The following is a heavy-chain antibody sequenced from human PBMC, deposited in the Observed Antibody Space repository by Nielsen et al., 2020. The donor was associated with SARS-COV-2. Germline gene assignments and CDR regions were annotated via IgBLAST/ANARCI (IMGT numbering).Heavy chain of an antibody. CDR2: IYSDGSA. Sequence: LKISCAASGFTVSSNYMSWVRQAAGKGLEWVSVIYSDGSASYADSVKGRFTISRDNAENSLSLQMNSLRAEDTAVYYCARESVTGTDAFDIWGQGTVVTVSS. V-gene: IGHV3-66*01. CDR3: ARESVTGTDAFDI. D-gene: IGHD6-19*01. CDR1: GFTVSSNY. J-gene: IGHJ3*02.